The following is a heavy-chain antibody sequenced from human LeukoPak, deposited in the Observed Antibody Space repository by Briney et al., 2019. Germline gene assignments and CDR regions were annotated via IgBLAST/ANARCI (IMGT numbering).Heavy chain of an antibody. J-gene: IGHJ3*02. D-gene: IGHD3-9*01. Sequence: GESLRISCKGSGYSFTSYWISWVRQMPGKGLEWMGRIDPSDSYTNYSPSFQGHVTISADKSISTPYQQWSSLKASDAAMYYCASDWSYAFDIWGQGTMVTVSS. CDR3: ASDWSYAFDI. CDR1: GYSFTSYW. CDR2: IDPSDSYT. V-gene: IGHV5-10-1*01.